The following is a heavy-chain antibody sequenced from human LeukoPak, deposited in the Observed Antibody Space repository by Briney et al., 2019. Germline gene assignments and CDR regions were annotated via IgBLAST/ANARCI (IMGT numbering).Heavy chain of an antibody. CDR1: GFTISNYW. J-gene: IGHJ4*02. CDR3: ASWGPWSYFDY. CDR2: VKEDGGEK. V-gene: IGHV3-7*01. Sequence: QAGGSLTLSCAASGFTISNYWMNWVRQAPGKGLEWVANVKEDGGEKYYVDSVKGRFTISRDNAKNALYLQMNSLRAEDTAVYYCASWGPWSYFDYWGQGTLVTVSS. D-gene: IGHD3-16*01.